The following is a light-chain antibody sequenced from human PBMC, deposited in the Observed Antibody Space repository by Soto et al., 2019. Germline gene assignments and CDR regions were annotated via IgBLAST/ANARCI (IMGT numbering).Light chain of an antibody. CDR1: SSDVGGSNF. CDR2: DVN. V-gene: IGLV2-14*01. J-gene: IGLJ2*01. CDR3: SSHTTSSTLV. Sequence: QSALTQPASVSGSPGQSITISCTGTSSDVGGSNFVSWYQQHPGKAPKLMIYDVNNRPSGVPNRFSGSKSGNTDSLTIFGLLAEDEADYYCSSHTTSSTLVFGGGTKLTVL.